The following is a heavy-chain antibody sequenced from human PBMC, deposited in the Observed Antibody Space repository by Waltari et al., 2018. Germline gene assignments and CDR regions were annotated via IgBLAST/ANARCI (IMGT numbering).Heavy chain of an antibody. Sequence: VQLVQSGAEVKKPGASVKVSCKASGYTFTGYYMHWVRQAPGQGLEWMGRINPNSGGTNYAQKFQGRVTMTRDTSISTAYMELSRLRSDDTAVYYCARDGGSGSYYGYYYYGMDVWGQGTTVTVSS. J-gene: IGHJ6*02. D-gene: IGHD3-10*01. V-gene: IGHV1-2*06. CDR2: INPNSGGT. CDR1: GYTFTGYY. CDR3: ARDGGSGSYYGYYYYGMDV.